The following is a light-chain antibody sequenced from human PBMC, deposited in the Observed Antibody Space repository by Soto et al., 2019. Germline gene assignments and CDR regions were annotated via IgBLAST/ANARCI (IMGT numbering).Light chain of an antibody. CDR3: ASWDDSLNGVV. Sequence: QSVLTQPPSASGTPGQRVTISCSGRSSNIGRNTVNWYQQVPGTAPKLLIYSNDQRPSGVPDRFSGSKSGTSASLAISWLQSEDETDYFCASWDDSLNGVVFGGGTKLTVL. CDR2: SND. V-gene: IGLV1-44*01. CDR1: SSNIGRNT. J-gene: IGLJ3*02.